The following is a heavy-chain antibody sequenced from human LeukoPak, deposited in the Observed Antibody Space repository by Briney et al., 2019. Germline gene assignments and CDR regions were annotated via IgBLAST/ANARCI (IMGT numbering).Heavy chain of an antibody. CDR1: GGSISGYY. V-gene: IGHV4-59*08. D-gene: IGHD3-9*01. Sequence: SETLSLTCTVSGGSISGYYWSWIRQPPGKALEWMAYIDGSGDTNSNPSLKSRVTTSVDRSKSQLSLRLNSVTAADTALYYCARHPPGLRYFDPWGQGTLVTVSS. CDR3: ARHPPGLRYFDP. J-gene: IGHJ5*02. CDR2: IDGSGDT.